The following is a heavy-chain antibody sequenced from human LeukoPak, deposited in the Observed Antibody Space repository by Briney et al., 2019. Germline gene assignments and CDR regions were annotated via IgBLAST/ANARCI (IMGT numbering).Heavy chain of an antibody. CDR3: AKDGGFIVVVPAASFDP. D-gene: IGHD2-2*01. CDR1: GLTFSSYA. CDR2: ISGSGGST. J-gene: IGHJ5*02. Sequence: GGSLRLSCAASGLTFSSYAMSWVRQAPGKGLEWVSAISGSGGSTYYADSVKGRFTISRDNSKNTLYLQMNSLRAEDTAVYYCAKDGGFIVVVPAASFDPWGQGTLVTVSS. V-gene: IGHV3-23*01.